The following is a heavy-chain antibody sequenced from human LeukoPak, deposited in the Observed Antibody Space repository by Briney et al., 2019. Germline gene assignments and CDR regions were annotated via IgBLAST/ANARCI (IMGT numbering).Heavy chain of an antibody. CDR1: EYTLTELS. Sequence: GASVKVSCKVSEYTLTELSMHWVRQAPGKGLEWLGGFDPGDGEIIYAQKFQGRVTMSDDTSTDTAYMELGSLRSDDTAVYYCAADRGDYSGSYWTASDIWGQGTMVTVSS. D-gene: IGHD1-26*01. V-gene: IGHV1-24*01. CDR2: FDPGDGEI. J-gene: IGHJ3*02. CDR3: AADRGDYSGSYWTASDI.